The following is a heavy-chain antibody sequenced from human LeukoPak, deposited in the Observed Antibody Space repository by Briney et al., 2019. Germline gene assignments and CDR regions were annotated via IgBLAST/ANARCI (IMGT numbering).Heavy chain of an antibody. CDR1: GFTFSSYG. J-gene: IGHJ4*02. V-gene: IGHV3-33*01. D-gene: IGHD3-3*01. CDR2: IWYDGSNK. Sequence: GGSLRLSCAASGFTFSSYGMHWVRQAPGKGLEWVAVIWYDGSNKYYADSVKGRFTISRDNSKNTLYLLMNSLRAEDTAVYYCARVSDFWSGYLLYWGQGTLVTVSS. CDR3: ARVSDFWSGYLLY.